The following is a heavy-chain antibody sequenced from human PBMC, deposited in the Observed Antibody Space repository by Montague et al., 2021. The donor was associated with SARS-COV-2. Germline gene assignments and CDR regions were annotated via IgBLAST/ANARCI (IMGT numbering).Heavy chain of an antibody. Sequence: SETLSLTCAVYGGSFSGYYWSWIRQPPGKGLEWIGEINHSCSTNYNPSLKSRVTISVDTSKNQFSLKLSSVTAADTAVYYCARVRYYGSGTSLGMDVWGQGTTVTVSS. D-gene: IGHD3-10*01. CDR2: INHSCST. CDR1: GGSFSGYY. CDR3: ARVRYYGSGTSLGMDV. J-gene: IGHJ6*02. V-gene: IGHV4-34*01.